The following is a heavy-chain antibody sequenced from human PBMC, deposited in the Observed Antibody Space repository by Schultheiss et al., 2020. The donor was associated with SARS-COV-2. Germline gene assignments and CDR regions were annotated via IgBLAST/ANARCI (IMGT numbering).Heavy chain of an antibody. CDR3: ARALGRGMDV. V-gene: IGHV4-59*01. CDR2: IDYSGST. CDR1: GGSISTYY. J-gene: IGHJ6*02. Sequence: SETLSLTCTVSGGSISTYYWSWIRQPPGKGLEWIGYIDYSGSTNYNPSLKSRVTISLDTSKNQLSLKLSSVTAADTAVYYCARALGRGMDVWGQGTTVTVSS.